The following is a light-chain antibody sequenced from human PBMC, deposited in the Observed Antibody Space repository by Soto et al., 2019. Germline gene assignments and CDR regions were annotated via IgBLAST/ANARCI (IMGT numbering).Light chain of an antibody. J-gene: IGKJ4*01. CDR1: QGSSQY. V-gene: IGKV1-9*01. Sequence: PTPSLQSDAVAAYDSHHCMASQGSSQYVAWNRQKRGKAGLRLIDAAVVWQGRVPSRFSGSGSATEFILTISGLQPDDFATYYCQQVNSYPVAFGGGTKVDIK. CDR3: QQVNSYPVA. CDR2: AAV.